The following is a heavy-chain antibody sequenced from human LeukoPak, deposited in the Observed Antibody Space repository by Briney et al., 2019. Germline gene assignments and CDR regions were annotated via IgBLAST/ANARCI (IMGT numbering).Heavy chain of an antibody. CDR1: GFTFSSYA. CDR3: ARVAVAGPTGWFDP. J-gene: IGHJ5*02. D-gene: IGHD6-19*01. V-gene: IGHV3-21*01. CDR2: ISSTSAYI. Sequence: GGSLRLSCAASGFTFSSYAMHWVRQAPGKGLEWVSSISSTSAYIYYAESVKGRFSISRDNVDNVVHLQMSSLTNEDTAVYYCARVAVAGPTGWFDPWGQGTLVTVSS.